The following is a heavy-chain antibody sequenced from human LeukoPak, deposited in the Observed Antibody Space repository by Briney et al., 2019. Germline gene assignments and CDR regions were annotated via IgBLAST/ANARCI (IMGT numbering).Heavy chain of an antibody. CDR3: ASLGTAAIPKYYYYGMDV. CDR1: GGSFSGYY. J-gene: IGHJ6*02. D-gene: IGHD2-2*02. CDR2: INHSGSI. Sequence: SETLSLTCAVYGGSFSGYYWSWIRQPPGKGLEWIGEINHSGSINYNPSLKSRVTISVDTSKNQFSLKLSSVTAADTAVYYCASLGTAAIPKYYYYGMDVWGQGTTVTVSS. V-gene: IGHV4-34*01.